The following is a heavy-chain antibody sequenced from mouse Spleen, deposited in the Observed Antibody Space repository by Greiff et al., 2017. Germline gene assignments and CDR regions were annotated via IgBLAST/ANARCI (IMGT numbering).Heavy chain of an antibody. CDR2: ISSGGSYT. Sequence: EVQLVESGGGLVKPGGSLKLSCAASGFTFSSYAMSWVRQTPEKRLEWVATISSGGSYTYYPDSVKGRFTISRDNAKNTLYLQMSSLRSEDTAMYYCARGDYYGSNAMDYWGQGTSVTVSS. D-gene: IGHD1-1*01. J-gene: IGHJ4*01. CDR3: ARGDYYGSNAMDY. CDR1: GFTFSSYA. V-gene: IGHV5-9-3*01.